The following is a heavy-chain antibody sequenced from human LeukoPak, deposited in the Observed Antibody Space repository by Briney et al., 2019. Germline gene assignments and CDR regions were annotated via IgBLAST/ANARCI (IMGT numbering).Heavy chain of an antibody. V-gene: IGHV4-30-4*02. CDR2: IYYSGST. CDR3: ASSQQLDYLGYYYIDV. Sequence: PSETLSLTCTVSGGSISSGDYYWSWIRQPPGKGLEWIGYIYYSGSTYYNPSLKSRVTISVDTSKNQFSLKLSSVTAADTAVYYCASSQQLDYLGYYYIDVWGKGTTVTVSS. D-gene: IGHD6-6*01. CDR1: GGSISSGDYY. J-gene: IGHJ6*03.